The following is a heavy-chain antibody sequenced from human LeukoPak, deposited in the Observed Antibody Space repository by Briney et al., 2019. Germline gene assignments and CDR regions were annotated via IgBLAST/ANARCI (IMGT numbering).Heavy chain of an antibody. CDR2: IKQDGSEI. D-gene: IGHD6-19*01. CDR3: ARIGAVAGHDAFDI. V-gene: IGHV3-7*05. Sequence: GGSLRLSCAASGPTISSYWMSWVRQAPGKGLEWVANIKQDGSEIHSVDSVKGRFTISRDNSKNSLYLQMNSLRAEDTAVYYCARIGAVAGHDAFDIWGQGTMVTFSS. J-gene: IGHJ3*02. CDR1: GPTISSYW.